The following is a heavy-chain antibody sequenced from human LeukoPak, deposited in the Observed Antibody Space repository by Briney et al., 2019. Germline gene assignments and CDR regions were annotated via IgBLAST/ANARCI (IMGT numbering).Heavy chain of an antibody. J-gene: IGHJ5*01. Sequence: VGSLRLSCAASGFTFSSYTMTWVRQAQGTGLEWVSSVSGSGGGTYYADPVKGRFTISRDNSKNTLYLEVNGLRADDTAIYYCAREQNIRGVIIIVDSWGQGTLGTVSS. V-gene: IGHV3-23*01. CDR1: GFTFSSYT. D-gene: IGHD3-10*01. CDR3: AREQNIRGVIIIVDS. CDR2: VSGSGGGT.